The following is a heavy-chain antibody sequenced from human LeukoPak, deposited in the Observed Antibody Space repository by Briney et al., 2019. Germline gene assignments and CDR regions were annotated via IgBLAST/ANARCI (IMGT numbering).Heavy chain of an antibody. Sequence: GGSLRLSCAASGFTVSSNYMSWVRQAPGKGLEWVSVIYSGGSTYYADSVKGRFTISRDNSKNTLYLQMNSLRAEDTAVYYCAIQNGDFWSGSFDYWGQGTLVTVSS. J-gene: IGHJ4*02. D-gene: IGHD3-3*01. CDR2: IYSGGST. CDR1: GFTVSSNY. V-gene: IGHV3-53*01. CDR3: AIQNGDFWSGSFDY.